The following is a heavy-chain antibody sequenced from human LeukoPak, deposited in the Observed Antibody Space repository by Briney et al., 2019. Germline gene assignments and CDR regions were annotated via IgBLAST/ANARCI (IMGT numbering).Heavy chain of an antibody. D-gene: IGHD1-26*01. Sequence: GASVKVSCKASGYTLINYHMQWVRQAPGQGLEWMGIINPTDGSTSYAQKFQGRVTMTRGMSTSTVYMQLNSLGFEDTAVYFCARRSGSPEYFQHWGQGTLVTVSS. CDR1: GYTLINYH. CDR3: ARRSGSPEYFQH. V-gene: IGHV1-46*01. J-gene: IGHJ1*01. CDR2: INPTDGST.